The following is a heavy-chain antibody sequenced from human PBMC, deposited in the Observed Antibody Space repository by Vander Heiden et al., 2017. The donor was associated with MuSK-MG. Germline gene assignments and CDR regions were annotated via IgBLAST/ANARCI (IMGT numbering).Heavy chain of an antibody. V-gene: IGHV4-34*01. D-gene: IGHD2-21*02. CDR2: INHSGST. CDR3: ARGTVTAIPYGFDY. Sequence: QVQLQQWSTGLLKPSETLSLTCAVYGGSFSGYYWSWIRQPPGKGLEWIGEINHSGSTNYNPSLKSRVTISVDTSKNQFSLKLSSVTAADTAVYYCARGTVTAIPYGFDYWGQGTLVTVSS. CDR1: GGSFSGYY. J-gene: IGHJ4*02.